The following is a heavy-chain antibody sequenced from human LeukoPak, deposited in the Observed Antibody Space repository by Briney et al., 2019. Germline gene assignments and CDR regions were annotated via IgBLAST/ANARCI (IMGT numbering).Heavy chain of an antibody. CDR2: IIPIFGTA. CDR3: ARVEIWFGELSFVY. V-gene: IGHV1-69*13. Sequence: SVKVSCKASGYTFIGYYMHWVRQAPGQGLEWMGGIIPIFGTANYAQKFQGRVTITADESTSTAYMELSSLRSEDTAVYYCARVEIWFGELSFVYWGQGTLVTVSS. J-gene: IGHJ4*02. D-gene: IGHD3-10*01. CDR1: GYTFIGYY.